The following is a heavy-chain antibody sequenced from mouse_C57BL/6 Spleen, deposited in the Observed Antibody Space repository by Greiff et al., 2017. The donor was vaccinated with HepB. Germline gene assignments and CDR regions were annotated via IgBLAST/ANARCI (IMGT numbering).Heavy chain of an antibody. CDR3: ARYHFDY. V-gene: IGHV1-69*01. CDR1: GYTFTSYW. CDR2: IDPSDSYT. J-gene: IGHJ2*01. Sequence: QVQLQQSGAELVMPGASVKLSCKASGYTFTSYWMHWVKQRPGQGLEWIGEIDPSDSYTNYNQKFKGKSTLTVDKSSSTAYMQLSSLTSEDSAVYYCARYHFDYWGQGTTLTVSS.